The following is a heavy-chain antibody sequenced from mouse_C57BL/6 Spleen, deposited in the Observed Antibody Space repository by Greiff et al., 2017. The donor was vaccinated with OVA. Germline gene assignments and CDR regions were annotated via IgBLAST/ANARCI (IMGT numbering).Heavy chain of an antibody. Sequence: EVQLQQSGPELVKPGASVKISCKASGYTFTDYYMNWVKQSHGKSLEWIGDINPKNGGTSYNQKFKGKATLTVDKSSSTAYMELRSLTSEDSAVYYCARGGYDYDDAMDYWGQGTSVTVSS. J-gene: IGHJ4*01. V-gene: IGHV1-26*01. CDR1: GYTFTDYY. D-gene: IGHD2-4*01. CDR2: INPKNGGT. CDR3: ARGGYDYDDAMDY.